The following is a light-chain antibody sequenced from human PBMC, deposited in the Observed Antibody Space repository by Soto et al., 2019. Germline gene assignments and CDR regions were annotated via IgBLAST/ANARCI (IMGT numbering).Light chain of an antibody. Sequence: TQSPVTSSVPPGDGATLSCRASQSVSRFLAWYQQTPGQRPRLLIYAASSRVLGVPARFTGSGSGTDFTLTISDVQSEDAAIYYCQQYDHWPPYSFGQGTRLEI. CDR1: QSVSRF. CDR3: QQYDHWPPYS. CDR2: AAS. V-gene: IGKV3-15*01. J-gene: IGKJ2*01.